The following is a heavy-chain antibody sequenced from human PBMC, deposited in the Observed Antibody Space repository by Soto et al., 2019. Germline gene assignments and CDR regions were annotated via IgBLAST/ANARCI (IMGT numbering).Heavy chain of an antibody. D-gene: IGHD4-4*01. CDR2: INAGNGNT. V-gene: IGHV1-3*01. CDR3: SRAGILTTPYYFDY. Sequence: ASVKVSCKASGYTFTSYAMHCVRQAPGQRLEWMGWINAGNGNTKYSQKFQGRVTITRDTSASTAYMELSSLRSEDTAVYYCSRAGILTTPYYFDYWGQGTLVTVSS. CDR1: GYTFTSYA. J-gene: IGHJ4*01.